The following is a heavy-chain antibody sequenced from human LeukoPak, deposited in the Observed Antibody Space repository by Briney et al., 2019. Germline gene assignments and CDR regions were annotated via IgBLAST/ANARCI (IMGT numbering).Heavy chain of an antibody. CDR1: GGSFSGYY. Sequence: SETLSLTCAVYGGSFSGYYWSWIRQPPGKGLEWIGSIYYSGSTYYNPSLKSRVTISVDTSKNQFSLKLSSVTAADTAVYYCAGGVVVVVAAAPFDYWGQGTLVTVSS. CDR3: AGGVVVVVAAAPFDY. CDR2: IYYSGST. J-gene: IGHJ4*02. D-gene: IGHD2-15*01. V-gene: IGHV4-34*01.